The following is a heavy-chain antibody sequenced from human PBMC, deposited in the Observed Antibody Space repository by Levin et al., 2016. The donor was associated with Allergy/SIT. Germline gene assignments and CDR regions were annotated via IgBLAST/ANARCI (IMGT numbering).Heavy chain of an antibody. CDR3: TRSSGGYFDY. Sequence: GESLKISCEASGFTFSSYGMHWVRQAPGKGLEWVANIKQDGREIYYVDSVRGRFTMSRDNAKNLLYLQMSSLRAEDTAVYYCTRSSGGYFDYWGQGSLVTVSS. J-gene: IGHJ4*02. V-gene: IGHV3-7*01. CDR1: GFTFSSYG. CDR2: IKQDGREI. D-gene: IGHD3-16*01.